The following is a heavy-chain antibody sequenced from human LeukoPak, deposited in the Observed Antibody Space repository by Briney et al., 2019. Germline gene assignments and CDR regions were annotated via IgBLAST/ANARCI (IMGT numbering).Heavy chain of an antibody. D-gene: IGHD5-12*01. Sequence: ASVKVSCKASGYTFTSYYMHWVRQAPGQGLGWMGIINPSGGSTSYAQKFQGRVTMTRDTSTSTVYMELSSLRSEDTAVYYCAREEIVAAAYFYYYYYMDVWGKGTTVTVSS. CDR2: INPSGGST. J-gene: IGHJ6*03. CDR3: AREEIVAAAYFYYYYYMDV. CDR1: GYTFTSYY. V-gene: IGHV1-46*01.